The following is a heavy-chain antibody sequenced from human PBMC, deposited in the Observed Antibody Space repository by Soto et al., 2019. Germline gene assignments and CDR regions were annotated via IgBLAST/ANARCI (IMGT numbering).Heavy chain of an antibody. CDR2: VSDDGSEQ. D-gene: IGHD1-26*01. CDR3: ARDPTGGYFQYDY. CDR1: GFSLRDYG. J-gene: IGHJ4*02. Sequence: VGSLRLSCAASGFSLRDYGMHWVRQAPGKGLEYVAAVSDDGSEQYYADSVRGRFTISRDNSKNTVYLQLDSLTTGDTAVYYCARDPTGGYFQYDYWGQGALVTVSS. V-gene: IGHV3-30*17.